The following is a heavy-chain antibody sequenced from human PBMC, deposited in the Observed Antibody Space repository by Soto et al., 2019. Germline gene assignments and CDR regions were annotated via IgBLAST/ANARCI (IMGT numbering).Heavy chain of an antibody. D-gene: IGHD2-2*02. CDR1: GGTFSSYA. CDR3: ARVTGVYCSSNSCYNDGYYYYGMDV. Sequence: GXSVEGSFRASGGTFSSYAISWVRQAPVQGLEWMGGIIPIFGTANYAQKFQGRVTITADESTSTAYMELSSLRSEDTAVYYCARVTGVYCSSNSCYNDGYYYYGMDVWGQGTKVTVSS. CDR2: IIPIFGTA. V-gene: IGHV1-69*13. J-gene: IGHJ6*02.